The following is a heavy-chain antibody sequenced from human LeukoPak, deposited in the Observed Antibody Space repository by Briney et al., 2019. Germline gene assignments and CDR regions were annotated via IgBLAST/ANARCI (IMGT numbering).Heavy chain of an antibody. CDR2: ISSSSSYI. Sequence: PGGSLRLSCAASGFTFTTYTMTWVRQPPGKGLEGVSSISSSSSYIYYADSVKGRLTISRDKAKNSLYLQMNSLRDEDTAVYYCARSKDGGLTIFDYWGQGTLVTVSS. CDR3: ARSKDGGLTIFDY. D-gene: IGHD2-15*01. CDR1: GFTFTTYT. J-gene: IGHJ4*02. V-gene: IGHV3-21*01.